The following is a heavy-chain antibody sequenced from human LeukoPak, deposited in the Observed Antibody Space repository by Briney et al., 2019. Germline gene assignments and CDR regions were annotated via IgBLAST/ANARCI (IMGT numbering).Heavy chain of an antibody. CDR3: AKVAYNWISYGPLDY. CDR2: ISGSGSGT. V-gene: IGHV3-23*01. CDR1: GFTFDDYA. D-gene: IGHD1-20*01. Sequence: PGGSLRLSCAASGFTFDDYAMTWVRQAPGQGLEWVSSISGSGSGTYYADSVKGRFTISRDNSKNTLYLQMNSLRAEDTAVYYCAKVAYNWISYGPLDYWGQGTLVTVSS. J-gene: IGHJ4*02.